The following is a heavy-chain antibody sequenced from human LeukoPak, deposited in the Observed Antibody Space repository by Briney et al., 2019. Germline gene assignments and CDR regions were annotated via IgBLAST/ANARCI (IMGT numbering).Heavy chain of an antibody. CDR3: ARDWGYCSSTSCYGPPWFDP. V-gene: IGHV4-4*07. CDR1: GGSISSYY. Sequence: KPSETLSLTCTVSGGSISSYYWSWIRQPAGKGLEWIGRIYTSGSTNYNPSLKSRVTMSVDTSKNQFSLKLSSVTAADTAVYYCARDWGYCSSTSCYGPPWFDPWGQGTLVTVSS. D-gene: IGHD2-2*01. CDR2: IYTSGST. J-gene: IGHJ5*02.